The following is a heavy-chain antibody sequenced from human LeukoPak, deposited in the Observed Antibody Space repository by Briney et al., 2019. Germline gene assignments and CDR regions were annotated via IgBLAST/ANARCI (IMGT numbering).Heavy chain of an antibody. CDR3: ARDFLYSSGWSGYYFDC. J-gene: IGHJ4*02. Sequence: GASVKVSCKASGYTFTSYVLEWVRQAPGQGLEWMGWINTNTGNPTYAPGFTGRFVFSLDTSVSTAFLQINSLKAEDTAVYYCARDFLYSSGWSGYYFDCWGQGTLVTVSS. D-gene: IGHD6-19*01. CDR1: GYTFTSYV. CDR2: INTNTGNP. V-gene: IGHV7-4-1*02.